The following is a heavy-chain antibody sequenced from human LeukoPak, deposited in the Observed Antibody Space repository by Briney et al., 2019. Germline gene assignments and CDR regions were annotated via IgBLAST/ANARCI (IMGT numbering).Heavy chain of an antibody. V-gene: IGHV3-30*02. CDR3: AKDQTIAAAGDL. CDR1: GFTFNSYA. D-gene: IGHD6-13*01. J-gene: IGHJ5*02. CDR2: IRYDGSNK. Sequence: PGGSLRLSCAASGFTFNSYAVSWVRQAPGKGLEWVAFIRYDGSNKYYADSVKGRFTISRDNSKNTLYLQMNSLRAEDTAVYYCAKDQTIAAAGDLWGQGTLVTVSS.